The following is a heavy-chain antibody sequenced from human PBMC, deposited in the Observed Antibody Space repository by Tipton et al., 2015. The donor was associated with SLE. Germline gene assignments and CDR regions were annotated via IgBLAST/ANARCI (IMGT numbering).Heavy chain of an antibody. J-gene: IGHJ3*02. CDR2: IYYSGST. CDR1: GGSISSSSYY. D-gene: IGHD1-14*01. CDR3: ARERYGAFDI. V-gene: IGHV4-39*07. Sequence: TLSLTCTVSGGSISSSSYYWGWIRQPPGKGLEWIGSIYYSGSTYYNPSLKSRVTISVDKSKNQFSLKLSSVTAADTAVYYCARERYGAFDIWGQGTMVTVSS.